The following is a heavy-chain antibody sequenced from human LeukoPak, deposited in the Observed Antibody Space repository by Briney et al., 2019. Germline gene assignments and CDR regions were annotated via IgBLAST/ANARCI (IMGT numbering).Heavy chain of an antibody. J-gene: IGHJ5*02. CDR2: IKQDGSET. CDR3: ARDFWGYDILTGYYPYNWFDP. V-gene: IGHV3-7*03. D-gene: IGHD3-9*01. CDR1: GFTFSNYW. Sequence: GGSLRLSCAASGFTFSNYWMNWVRQAPGKGLECLANIKQDGSETYYADSVKGRFTISRDNAKNSLYLQMNSLRAEDTAVYYCARDFWGYDILTGYYPYNWFDPWGQGTLVTVSS.